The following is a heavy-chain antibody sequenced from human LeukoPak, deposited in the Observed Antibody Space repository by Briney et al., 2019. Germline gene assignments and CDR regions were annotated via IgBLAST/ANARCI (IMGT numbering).Heavy chain of an antibody. V-gene: IGHV4-4*02. CDR3: ARDVWVRGVIISDY. J-gene: IGHJ4*02. CDR2: VDHSGYT. Sequence: SGTLSLTCAVSGGSISSTNWWTWVRQPPGKGLEWIGEVDHSGYTNYNPSLKSRVTISVDKSKNHFSLKLSSVTAADTAIYYCARDVWVRGVIISDYWGQGTLATVSS. CDR1: GGSISSTNW. D-gene: IGHD3-10*01.